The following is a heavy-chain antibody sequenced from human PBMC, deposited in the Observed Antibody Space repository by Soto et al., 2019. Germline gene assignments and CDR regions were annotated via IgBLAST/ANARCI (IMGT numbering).Heavy chain of an antibody. CDR2: MSGSGGST. CDR1: GFTFRSYA. V-gene: IGHV3-23*01. J-gene: IGHJ4*03. Sequence: PGGSLRLSCAASGFTFRSYAMSWVRQAPGKGLEWVSAMSGSGGSTYYADSVKGRFTISRDNSKNTVYLQMNSLRAEDTAVYYCATPGRNVVMPSYFGYWGQGTLVTVSS. CDR3: ATPGRNVVMPSYFGY. D-gene: IGHD2-15*01.